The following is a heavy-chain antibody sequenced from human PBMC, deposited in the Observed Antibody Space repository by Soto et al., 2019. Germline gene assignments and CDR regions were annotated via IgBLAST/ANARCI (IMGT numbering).Heavy chain of an antibody. CDR3: ARDRKVAATTLFWY. V-gene: IGHV1-3*01. Sequence: ASVKVSCKASGYTFTSYAMHWVRQAPGQRLEWMGWINAGNGNTKYSQKFQGRVTITRDTSASTAYMELSSLRSEDTAVYYCARDRKVAATTLFWYWGQGTLVTVSS. CDR1: GYTFTSYA. D-gene: IGHD1-26*01. J-gene: IGHJ4*02. CDR2: INAGNGNT.